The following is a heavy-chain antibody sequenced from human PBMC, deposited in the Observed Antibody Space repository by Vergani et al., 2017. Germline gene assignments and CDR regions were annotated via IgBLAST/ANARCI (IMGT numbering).Heavy chain of an antibody. V-gene: IGHV3-21*01. CDR2: ISSSSSYI. D-gene: IGHD3-16*01. CDR3: ARDISLGMGEYGFDI. J-gene: IGHJ3*02. Sequence: EVQLVESGGGLVKPGGSLRLSCAASGFTFSSYSMNWVRQAPGKGLEWVSSISSSSSYIYYADSVKGRFTISRDNAKNSLYLQMNSLRAEDTAVYYCARDISLGMGEYGFDIWGQGTMVTVSS. CDR1: GFTFSSYS.